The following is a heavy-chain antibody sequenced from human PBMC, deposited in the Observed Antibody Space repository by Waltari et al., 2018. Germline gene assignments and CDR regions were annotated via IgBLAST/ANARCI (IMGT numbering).Heavy chain of an antibody. J-gene: IGHJ4*01. Sequence: EVQMVESGGGSVKPGDSLRLPCVASGFGFTAAWLTWVRQAPGKGLEWVGRIKSQNDGGTTDFAASVRGRFSISRDDSQNMVFLQMNSLRVEDTALYYCTTLDAPWGGWGHGTLVTVSS. CDR3: TTLDAPWGG. V-gene: IGHV3-15*01. CDR1: GFGFTAAW. D-gene: IGHD7-27*01. CDR2: IKSQNDGGTT.